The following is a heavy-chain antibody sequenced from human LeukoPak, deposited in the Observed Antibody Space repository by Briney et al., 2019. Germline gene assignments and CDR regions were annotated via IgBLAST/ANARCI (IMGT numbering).Heavy chain of an antibody. V-gene: IGHV4-34*01. J-gene: IGHJ4*02. CDR3: ARGPGDWLPLDY. CDR2: INHSGST. CDR1: GGSFSGYY. D-gene: IGHD3-9*01. Sequence: SETLSLTCAVYGGSFSGYYWSWIRQPPGKGLEWIGEINHSGSTNYNPSLKSRVTISVDTSKNQFSLKLSSVTAADTAVHYCARGPGDWLPLDYWGQGTLVTVSS.